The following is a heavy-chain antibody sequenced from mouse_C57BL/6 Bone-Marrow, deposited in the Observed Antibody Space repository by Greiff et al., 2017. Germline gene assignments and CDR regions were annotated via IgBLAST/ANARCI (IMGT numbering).Heavy chain of an antibody. J-gene: IGHJ2*01. D-gene: IGHD2-5*01. CDR3: AIGDSNYD. Sequence: QVQLQQPGAELVKPGASVKVSCKASGYTFTSYWMHCVKQRPGQGLEWIVRIHPSDSDTNYNQKFKGQATLTVDKSSSTAYMQLSSLTSEDSAVYYCAIGDSNYDWGQGTTLTVSS. V-gene: IGHV1-74*01. CDR1: GYTFTSYW. CDR2: IHPSDSDT.